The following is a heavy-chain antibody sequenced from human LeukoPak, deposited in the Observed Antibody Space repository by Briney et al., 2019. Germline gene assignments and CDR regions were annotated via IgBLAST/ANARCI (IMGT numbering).Heavy chain of an antibody. J-gene: IGHJ4*02. D-gene: IGHD2-15*01. CDR3: ASAAPEAYFDY. V-gene: IGHV4-38-2*02. CDR1: GYSVSSAFY. Sequence: PSETLSLTCSVSGYSVSSAFYWGWIRHRPGEGLEWIGSFYHDETTYYNPSLKSRVTLSVDTSKRQFYLDMYSVTAADTAVYYCASAAPEAYFDYWGRGALVTVSS. CDR2: FYHDETT.